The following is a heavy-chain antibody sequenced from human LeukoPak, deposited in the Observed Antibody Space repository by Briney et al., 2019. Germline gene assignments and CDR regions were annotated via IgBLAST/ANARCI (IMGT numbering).Heavy chain of an antibody. V-gene: IGHV1-18*01. CDR1: GYTFNTYG. CDR2: ISGSTGNT. D-gene: IGHD2-2*01. Sequence: ASVKVSCKASGYTFNTYGISWVRQAPGQGLEWMGWISGSTGNTKYAQKLQGRVSMTTDTSTSTAYLELRNLRSDDTAMYYCARLPLGYCGGTSCSEWGQGTLVTVSS. CDR3: ARLPLGYCGGTSCSE. J-gene: IGHJ4*02.